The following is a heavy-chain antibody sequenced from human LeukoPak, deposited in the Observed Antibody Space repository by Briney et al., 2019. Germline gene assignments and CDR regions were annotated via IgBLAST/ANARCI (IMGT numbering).Heavy chain of an antibody. D-gene: IGHD3-22*01. CDR1: GFTFSSYA. J-gene: IGHJ4*02. V-gene: IGHV3-64*01. CDR2: ISSNGGST. CDR3: ARGRYDSIGHYPIFDY. Sequence: GGSLRLSCAASGFTFSSYAMHWVRQAPGKGLEYVSAISSNGGSTYYANSVKGRFTISRDNSKNTLYLQMGSLRAEDTAVYYCARGRYDSIGHYPIFDYWGQGTLVTVSS.